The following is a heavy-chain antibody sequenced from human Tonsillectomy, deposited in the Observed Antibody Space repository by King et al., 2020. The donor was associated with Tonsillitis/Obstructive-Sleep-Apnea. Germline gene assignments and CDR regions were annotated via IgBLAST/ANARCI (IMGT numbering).Heavy chain of an antibody. D-gene: IGHD3-22*01. Sequence: QLVQSGAEVKKPGSSVKVSCKDSGGPFSSFRVSWVRQAPGQGLEWMGTIIPIFGTTNYAQKFQDRVTISADESTSTVYMELGSLRSEDTAMYYCARLASGHNYDYWGQGSLVTVSS. CDR2: IIPIFGTT. J-gene: IGHJ4*02. CDR3: ARLASGHNYDY. V-gene: IGHV1-69*18. CDR1: GGPFSSFR.